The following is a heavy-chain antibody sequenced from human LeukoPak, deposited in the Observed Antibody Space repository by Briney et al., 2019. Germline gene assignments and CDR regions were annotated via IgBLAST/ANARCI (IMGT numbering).Heavy chain of an antibody. CDR1: GGSISSGGYY. CDR2: IYHSGST. CDR3: AKEEWFDP. Sequence: SETLSLTCTVSGGSISSGGYYWSWIRQPPGKGLEWIGYIYHSGSTYYNPSLKSRVTISVDRSKNQFSLKLSSVTAADTAVYYCAKEEWFDPWGQGTLVTVSS. J-gene: IGHJ5*02. V-gene: IGHV4-30-2*01.